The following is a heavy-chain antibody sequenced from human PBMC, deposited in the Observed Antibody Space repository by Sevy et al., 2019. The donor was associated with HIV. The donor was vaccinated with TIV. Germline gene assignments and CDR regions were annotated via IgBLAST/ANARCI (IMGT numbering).Heavy chain of an antibody. J-gene: IGHJ4*02. CDR2: IFMTGST. V-gene: IGHV4-61*02. CDR3: AANLLSGRNYDF. CDR1: GASISSGQYY. D-gene: IGHD2-21*01. Sequence: SETLSLTCSVSGASISSGQYYWTWIRQPAGKGLEWIGRIFMTGSTNYHPSLMGRVTISEDSSRNQFSLKLSSVTAADTAVYYCAANLLSGRNYDFWGQGTRVTVSS.